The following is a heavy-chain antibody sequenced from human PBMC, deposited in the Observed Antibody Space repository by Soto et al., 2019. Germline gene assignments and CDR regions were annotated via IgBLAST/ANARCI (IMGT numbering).Heavy chain of an antibody. Sequence: SETLSLTCTVSGGSISSGGYYWSWIRQHPGKGLEWIGYIYYSGSTYYNPSLKSRVTISVDTSKNQFSLKLSSVTAADTAVYYCARGGAMITEGGMDVWGQGTTVTVSS. CDR2: IYYSGST. J-gene: IGHJ6*02. V-gene: IGHV4-31*03. CDR1: GGSISSGGYY. CDR3: ARGGAMITEGGMDV. D-gene: IGHD3-16*01.